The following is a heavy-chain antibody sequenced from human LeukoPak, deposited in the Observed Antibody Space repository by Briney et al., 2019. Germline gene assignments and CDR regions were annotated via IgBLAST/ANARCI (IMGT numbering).Heavy chain of an antibody. CDR3: ATQNIRDGITVDFDY. V-gene: IGHV1-69*04. J-gene: IGHJ4*02. CDR2: IIPILGIA. D-gene: IGHD4-23*01. CDR1: GGTFSSYA. Sequence: EASVKVSCKASGGTFSSYAISWVRQAPGQGLDWMGRIIPILGIANYAQKFQGRVTITADKSTSTAYMELSSLRSEDTAVYYCATQNIRDGITVDFDYWGQGTLVTVSS.